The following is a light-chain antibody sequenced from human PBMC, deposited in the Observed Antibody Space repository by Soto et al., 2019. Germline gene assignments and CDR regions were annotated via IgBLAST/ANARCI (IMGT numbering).Light chain of an antibody. V-gene: IGKV3-11*01. CDR2: DAS. CDR3: QQRSNWPPIT. J-gene: IGKJ5*01. Sequence: EIMMTQSPATLSVSPGERATLSCRASQSVSSYLAWYQQKPGQAPRLLIYDASNRATGIPARFSGSGSGTDFTLAISSLEPEDFAVYYCQQRSNWPPITFGQGTRLEN. CDR1: QSVSSY.